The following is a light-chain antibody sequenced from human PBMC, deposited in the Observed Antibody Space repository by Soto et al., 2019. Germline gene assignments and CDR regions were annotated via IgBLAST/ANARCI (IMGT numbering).Light chain of an antibody. CDR1: GSNIGSNS. Sequence: QSALTQPPSASGTPGQRVTISCSGSGSNIGSNSVNWYQQLPGTAPKLLIYSNDRRPSGVPDRFSGSKSGTSASLAISGLQSEDEADYYGAAWDDSLNGYVFGTGTKVTVL. J-gene: IGLJ1*01. CDR3: AAWDDSLNGYV. CDR2: SND. V-gene: IGLV1-44*01.